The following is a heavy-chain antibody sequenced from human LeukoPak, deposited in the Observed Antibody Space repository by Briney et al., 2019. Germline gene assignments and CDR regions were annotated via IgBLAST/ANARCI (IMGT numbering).Heavy chain of an antibody. J-gene: IGHJ4*02. Sequence: PGGSLRLSCAASGFTFSSYGMHWVRQAPGKGLEWVAFIRYDGSNKYYAGSVRGRFTISRDNSKNTLYLQMNSLRAEDTAVYYCAKDAPGSIDYWGQGTLVTVSS. CDR3: AKDAPGSIDY. V-gene: IGHV3-30*02. CDR1: GFTFSSYG. D-gene: IGHD2-2*01. CDR2: IRYDGSNK.